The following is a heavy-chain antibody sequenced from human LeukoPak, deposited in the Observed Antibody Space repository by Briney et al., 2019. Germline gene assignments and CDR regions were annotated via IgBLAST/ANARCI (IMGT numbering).Heavy chain of an antibody. V-gene: IGHV3-7*03. CDR3: AKGLSRAVAGTKDR. CDR2: IKEDGGEK. CDR1: GFTFGSYW. J-gene: IGHJ4*02. Sequence: WGSLRLSCAASGFTFGSYWMSWVRQAPGKGLEWVANIKEDGGEKYYVDSVKGRFTISRDNAKNSLYLQMNSLRAEDTAVYYCAKGLSRAVAGTKDRWGQGTLVTVSS. D-gene: IGHD6-19*01.